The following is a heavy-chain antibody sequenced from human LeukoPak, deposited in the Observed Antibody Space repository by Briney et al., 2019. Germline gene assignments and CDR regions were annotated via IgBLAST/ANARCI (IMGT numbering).Heavy chain of an antibody. D-gene: IGHD3-22*01. CDR3: ARTDYYDSSGYYYMPSDAFDI. Sequence: SETLSHTCAVYGGSFSGYYWSWIRQPPGKGLEWIGELNQSGSTNYNPSLKSRVTISVDTSKNQFSLKLSSVTAADAAVYYCARTDYYDSSGYYYMPSDAFDIWGQGTMVTVSS. CDR2: LNQSGST. V-gene: IGHV4-34*01. J-gene: IGHJ3*02. CDR1: GGSFSGYY.